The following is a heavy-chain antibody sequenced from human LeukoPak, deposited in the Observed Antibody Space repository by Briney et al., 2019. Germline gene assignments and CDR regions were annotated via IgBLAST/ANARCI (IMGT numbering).Heavy chain of an antibody. CDR3: ARVLLWFGAGRERTNWFDP. D-gene: IGHD3-10*01. J-gene: IGHJ5*02. V-gene: IGHV4-34*01. CDR1: GGSFSGYY. CDR2: INRSGST. Sequence: SETLSLTCAVYGGSFSGYYWSWIRQPPGKGLEWIGEINRSGSTNYNPSLKSRVTISVDTSKNQFSLKLSSVTAADTAVYYCARVLLWFGAGRERTNWFDPWGQGTLVTVSS.